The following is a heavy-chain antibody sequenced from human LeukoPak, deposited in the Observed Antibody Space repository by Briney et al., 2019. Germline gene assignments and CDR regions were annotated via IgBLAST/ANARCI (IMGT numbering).Heavy chain of an antibody. CDR3: ATSVWFGASNNWFDP. V-gene: IGHV4-59*01. CDR1: GGSISSNY. CDR2: IYYSGST. J-gene: IGHJ5*02. D-gene: IGHD3-10*01. Sequence: SETLSLTCTVSGGSISSNYWSWIRQPPGKGLEWIGFIYYSGSTNYNPSLKSRVTISVDTSKNQFSLKLSSVTAADTGVYYCATSVWFGASNNWFDPWGQGTLVTVSS.